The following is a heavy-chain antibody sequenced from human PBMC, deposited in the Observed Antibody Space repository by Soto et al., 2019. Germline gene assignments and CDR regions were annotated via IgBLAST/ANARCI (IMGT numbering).Heavy chain of an antibody. J-gene: IGHJ4*02. V-gene: IGHV1-3*01. D-gene: IGHD3-3*01. CDR3: AREGARGFLEWDRAIPFDY. CDR2: INAGNGNT. Sequence: QVQLVQSGAEVKKPGASVKVSCKASGYTFTSYAMHWVRQAPGQRLEWMGWINAGNGNTKYSQKFQGRVTITRDTSASTAYMELSSLRSEDTAVYYCAREGARGFLEWDRAIPFDYWGQGTLVTVSS. CDR1: GYTFTSYA.